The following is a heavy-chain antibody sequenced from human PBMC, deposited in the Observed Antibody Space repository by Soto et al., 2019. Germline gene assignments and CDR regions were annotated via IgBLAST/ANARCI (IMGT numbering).Heavy chain of an antibody. CDR1: GYPFTRYV. V-gene: IGHV1-18*01. CDR2: ISGYNGDA. Sequence: ASVKVSCKASGYPFTRYVSSWVRQAPGQGLEWMGWISGYNGDANYAQSFQGRVSMTIDTSTTTAYMELRTLTPDDTAVYYCAKNGQPPYYYYGLDVWGQGTTVTVSS. CDR3: AKNGQPPYYYYGLDV. D-gene: IGHD2-8*01. J-gene: IGHJ6*02.